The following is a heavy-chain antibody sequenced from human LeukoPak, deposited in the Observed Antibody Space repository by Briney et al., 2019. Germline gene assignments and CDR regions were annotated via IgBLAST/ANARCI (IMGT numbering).Heavy chain of an antibody. J-gene: IGHJ4*02. CDR2: IDPSDSYT. D-gene: IGHD4-17*01. CDR1: GYSFTSYW. Sequence: GESLKISCKGSGYSFTSYWISWVRQMPGKGLEWMGRIDPSDSYTNYSASFQGHVTISADKSISTAYLQWSSLKASDTAMYYCARKDYGDSPLVYWGQGTLVTVSS. V-gene: IGHV5-10-1*01. CDR3: ARKDYGDSPLVY.